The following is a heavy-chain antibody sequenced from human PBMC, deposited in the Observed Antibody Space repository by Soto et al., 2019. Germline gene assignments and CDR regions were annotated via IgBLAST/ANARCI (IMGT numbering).Heavy chain of an antibody. CDR1: GDSISGDY. D-gene: IGHD2-2*01. V-gene: IGHV4-59*01. CDR3: ARCRFCGRISCYGFRD. CDR2: IYYSGST. Sequence: SETLSLTCTVPGDSISGDYWSWIRQPPGKGLEWIGHIYYSGSTNYNPSLKSRVTISVDTSKSQFSLRLSSVTAADTAVYYCARCRFCGRISCYGFRDWGQGTLVTVSS. J-gene: IGHJ4*02.